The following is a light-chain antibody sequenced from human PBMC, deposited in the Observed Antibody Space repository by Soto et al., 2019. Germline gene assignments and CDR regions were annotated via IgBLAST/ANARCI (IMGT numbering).Light chain of an antibody. V-gene: IGKV1-5*01. CDR2: DAS. CDR1: QSISNW. J-gene: IGKJ4*01. CDR3: QQYNGDPLT. Sequence: DIQMTQSPSTLSASVGDRVTITCRASQSISNWLAWYQQKPGKAPKVLIYDASSLKTGVPSRFSGSGSGTAFTLTISSLQPDDFATYYCQQYNGDPLTFGGGTKVEIK.